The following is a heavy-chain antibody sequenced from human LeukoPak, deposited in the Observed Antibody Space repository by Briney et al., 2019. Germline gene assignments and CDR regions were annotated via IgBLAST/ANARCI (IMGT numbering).Heavy chain of an antibody. CDR2: ISGSGGST. V-gene: IGHV3-23*01. Sequence: GGSLRLSCAASGFTFRSYWMHWVRQAPGKGLEWVSAISGSGGSTYYADSVKGRFTISRDNSKNTLYLQMNSLRSDDAAVYYCARSYNPGVRWEPPYWYFDLWGRGTLVTVSS. CDR1: GFTFRSYW. D-gene: IGHD1-26*01. CDR3: ARSYNPGVRWEPPYWYFDL. J-gene: IGHJ2*01.